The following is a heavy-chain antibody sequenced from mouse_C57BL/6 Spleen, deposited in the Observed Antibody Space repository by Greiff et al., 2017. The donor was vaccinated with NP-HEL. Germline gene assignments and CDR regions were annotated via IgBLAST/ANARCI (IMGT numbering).Heavy chain of an antibody. V-gene: IGHV1-61*01. Sequence: QVQLQQPGAELVRPGSSVKLSCKASGYTFTSYWMDWVKQRPGQGLEWIGNIYPSDSETHYNQKFKDKATLTVDKSSSTAYMQLRSLSSEDSAVYYCARGSGIYYDYYYAMDYWGQGTSVTVSS. CDR2: IYPSDSET. CDR1: GYTFTSYW. D-gene: IGHD2-4*01. CDR3: ARGSGIYYDYYYAMDY. J-gene: IGHJ4*01.